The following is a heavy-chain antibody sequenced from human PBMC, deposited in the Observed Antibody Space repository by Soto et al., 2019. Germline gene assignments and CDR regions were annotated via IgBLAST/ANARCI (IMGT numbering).Heavy chain of an antibody. CDR3: ARDLSLGYSSSWYSNPNDYYYYGMDV. Sequence: PGGSLRLSCAASGFTCSSYAMHWVRQAPGKGLEWVAVISYDGSNKYYADSVKGRFTISRDNSKNTLYLQMNSLRAEDTAVYYCARDLSLGYSSSWYSNPNDYYYYGMDVWGQGTTVTVSS. J-gene: IGHJ6*02. D-gene: IGHD6-13*01. CDR2: ISYDGSNK. CDR1: GFTCSSYA. V-gene: IGHV3-30-3*01.